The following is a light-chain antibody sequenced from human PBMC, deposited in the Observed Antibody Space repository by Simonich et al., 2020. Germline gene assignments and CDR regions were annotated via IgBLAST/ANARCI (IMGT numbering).Light chain of an antibody. CDR1: SSVVGSYNL. Sequence: QFPLPQPAPVFGPPGPSIPFSSPGTSSVVGSYNLFSWYQQQPGKAPKLMIDEGSKRPAGFSNRFSGSKSGNTASLTISGLQAEDEADYYCCSYAGSSTVVFGGGTKLTVL. J-gene: IGLJ2*01. CDR2: EGS. CDR3: CSYAGSSTVV. V-gene: IGLV2-23*01.